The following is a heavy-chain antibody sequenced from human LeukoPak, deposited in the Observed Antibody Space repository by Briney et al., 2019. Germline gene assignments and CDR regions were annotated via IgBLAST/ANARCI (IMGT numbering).Heavy chain of an antibody. CDR1: GFPFSTYW. Sequence: GGSLRLSCAASGFPFSTYWMSWVRQAPGKGLAWVSSFSGSGGSTYYADSVKGRFTISRDNSKNTLYLHINSLRAEDTAVYYCARDPAPWGQGTLVTVSS. V-gene: IGHV3-23*01. J-gene: IGHJ4*02. CDR3: ARDPAP. CDR2: FSGSGGST.